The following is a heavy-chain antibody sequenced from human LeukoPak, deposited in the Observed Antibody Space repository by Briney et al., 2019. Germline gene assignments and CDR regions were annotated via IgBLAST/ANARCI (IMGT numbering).Heavy chain of an antibody. CDR1: GGSISSRNYY. D-gene: IGHD3-3*01. J-gene: IGHJ6*02. CDR3: TRHWSEFYNYGMGV. V-gene: IGHV4-39*01. CDR2: IFYSGNT. Sequence: SETLSLTCTVSGGSISSRNYYWGWVRQPPGKGLEWIGSIFYSGNTHYNPSLKSRVTMSVDTSKNEFSLKLTSVTAADTAVYYCTRHWSEFYNYGMGVWGHGTTVTVSS.